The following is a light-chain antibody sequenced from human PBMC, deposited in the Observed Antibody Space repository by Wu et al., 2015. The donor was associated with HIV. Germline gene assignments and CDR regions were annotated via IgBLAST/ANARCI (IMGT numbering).Light chain of an antibody. CDR1: ESISRNY. V-gene: IGKV3-20*01. Sequence: EIVLTQSPDRLSLSPGERATLSCRASESISRNYLAWYQQKPGQAPRLLIYDASTRAAGIPARFSGSGTGTDFTLTINKLEPEDFALYYCQLYGSSPRYSFGQGTNLEIK. CDR3: QLYGSSPRYS. CDR2: DAS. J-gene: IGKJ2*03.